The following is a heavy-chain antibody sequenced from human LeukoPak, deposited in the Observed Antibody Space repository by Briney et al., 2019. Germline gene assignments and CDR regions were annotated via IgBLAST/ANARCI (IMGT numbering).Heavy chain of an antibody. CDR1: RGSISSYY. J-gene: IGHJ4*02. CDR3: ARAVGYGSQTFYND. CDR2: IYYSGST. Sequence: SETLSLTCAASRGSISSYYWSWIRQPPGKGLEWIGYIYYSGSTNYSPSLKSRVTISVDTSKNQFSLRLSSVTAADTAVYYCARAVGYGSQTFYNDWGQGTLVTVSS. V-gene: IGHV4-59*01. D-gene: IGHD3-10*01.